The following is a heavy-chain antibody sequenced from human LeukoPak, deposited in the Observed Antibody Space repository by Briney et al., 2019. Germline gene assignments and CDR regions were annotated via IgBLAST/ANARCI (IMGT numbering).Heavy chain of an antibody. CDR3: LPRGQWLVDD. Sequence: GGSLRLSCAASGFTFSGYWMGWVRQAPGKGLEWVAVISYDGSNKYYADSVKGRFTISRDNSKNTLYLQMNSLRAEDTAVYYCLPRGQWLVDDWGQGTLVTVSS. CDR2: ISYDGSNK. CDR1: GFTFSGYW. J-gene: IGHJ4*02. V-gene: IGHV3-30*03. D-gene: IGHD6-19*01.